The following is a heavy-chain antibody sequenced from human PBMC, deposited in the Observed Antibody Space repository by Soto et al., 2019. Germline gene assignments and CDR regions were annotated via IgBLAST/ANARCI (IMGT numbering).Heavy chain of an antibody. CDR2: ISYDGSNK. J-gene: IGHJ4*02. Sequence: QVQLVESGGGVVQPGRSLRLSCAASGFTFSSYAMHWVRQAPDKGLEWVAVISYDGSNKYYADSVKGRFTISRDNSKNTLYLQMNSLRAEDTAVYYCARERMDSYGFDYWGQGTLVTVSS. V-gene: IGHV3-30-3*01. CDR3: ARERMDSYGFDY. CDR1: GFTFSSYA. D-gene: IGHD5-18*01.